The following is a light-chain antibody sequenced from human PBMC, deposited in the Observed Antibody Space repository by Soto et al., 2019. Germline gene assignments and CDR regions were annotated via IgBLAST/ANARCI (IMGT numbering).Light chain of an antibody. Sequence: QSALTQPASVSGSPGQSVTISCTGTSSDVGGYQYVSWYQQHPGKAPKLMIYEVSNRPSGVSNRFSGSKSGNTASLTISGLEAEDEDDYDYSSYTTSRTLLYVFGAGTKVTVL. CDR1: SSDVGGYQY. CDR2: EVS. J-gene: IGLJ1*01. CDR3: SSYTTSRTLLYV. V-gene: IGLV2-14*01.